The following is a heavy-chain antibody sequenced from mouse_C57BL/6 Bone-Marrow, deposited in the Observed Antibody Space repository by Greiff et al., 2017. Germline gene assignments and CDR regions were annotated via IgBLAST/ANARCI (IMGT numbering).Heavy chain of an antibody. V-gene: IGHV1-85*01. CDR2: IYPRDGRT. D-gene: IGHD1-1*01. Sequence: QVQLKESGPELVKPGASVKLSCKASGYTFTSYDINWVKQRPGQGLEWIGGIYPRDGRTKSNEKFKGKATLTVDTSSSTAYMELHSLTSEDSAVYFCARLEFDGSSGDWYFDVWGTGTTVTGSS. CDR3: ARLEFDGSSGDWYFDV. J-gene: IGHJ1*03. CDR1: GYTFTSYD.